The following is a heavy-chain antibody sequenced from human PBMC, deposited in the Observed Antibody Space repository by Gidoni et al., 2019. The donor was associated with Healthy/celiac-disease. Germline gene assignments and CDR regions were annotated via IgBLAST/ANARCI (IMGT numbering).Heavy chain of an antibody. J-gene: IGHJ3*02. CDR1: GFTFSNAW. Sequence: EVQLVESGGGLVKPGGSLRLSCAASGFTFSNAWMSWVRQAPGKGLEWVGRIKSKTDGGTTDYAAPVKGRFTISRDDSKNTLYLQMNSLKTEDTAVYYCTTDHRPRGSKRGWYQDGWYQDAFDIWGQGTMVTVSS. V-gene: IGHV3-15*01. CDR2: IKSKTDGGTT. CDR3: TTDHRPRGSKRGWYQDGWYQDAFDI. D-gene: IGHD6-19*01.